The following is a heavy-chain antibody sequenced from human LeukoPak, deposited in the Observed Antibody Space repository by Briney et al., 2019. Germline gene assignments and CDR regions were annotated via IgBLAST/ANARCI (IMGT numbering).Heavy chain of an antibody. Sequence: GGSLRLSCAASGFTFSSYGMHWVRQAPGKGLEWGAVIWYDGSNKYYADSVKGRFTISRDNSKNTLYLQMNSLRAEDTAVYYCARDGIVGATTYVDYWGQGTLVTVSS. CDR2: IWYDGSNK. D-gene: IGHD1-26*01. CDR3: ARDGIVGATTYVDY. CDR1: GFTFSSYG. J-gene: IGHJ4*02. V-gene: IGHV3-33*01.